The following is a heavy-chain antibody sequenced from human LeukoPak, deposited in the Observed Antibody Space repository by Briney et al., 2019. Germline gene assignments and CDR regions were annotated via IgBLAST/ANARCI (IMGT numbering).Heavy chain of an antibody. CDR1: GGTFSSYA. D-gene: IGHD6-13*01. J-gene: IGHJ4*02. CDR2: ISYDGSNK. V-gene: IGHV3-30-3*01. Sequence: SCKASGGTFSSYAMHWVRQAPGKGLEWVAVISYDGSNKYYADSVKGRFTISRDNSKNTLYLQMNSLRAEDTAVYYCAREGGSWYSGLRYYFDYWGQGTLVTVSS. CDR3: AREGGSWYSGLRYYFDY.